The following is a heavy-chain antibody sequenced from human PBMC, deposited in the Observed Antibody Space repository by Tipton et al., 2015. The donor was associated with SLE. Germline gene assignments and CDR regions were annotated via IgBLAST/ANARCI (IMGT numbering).Heavy chain of an antibody. Sequence: TLSLTCTVSCDSISSSIYFWVWIRPPPGKGREGIGTMYYSGRTYYNPSLKSRVSISADTSRNEFSLRLNSVTAADTAVYYCARGGLTLFGMVTSDYWGQGTLVTVSS. D-gene: IGHD3-3*01. CDR1: CDSISSSIYF. V-gene: IGHV4-39*07. CDR3: ARGGLTLFGMVTSDY. CDR2: MYYSGRT. J-gene: IGHJ4*02.